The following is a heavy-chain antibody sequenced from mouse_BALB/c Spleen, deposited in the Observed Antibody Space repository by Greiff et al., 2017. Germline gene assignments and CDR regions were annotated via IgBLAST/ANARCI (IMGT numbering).Heavy chain of an antibody. V-gene: IGHV14-3*02. CDR3: AREDYYGSSYGDY. CDR1: GFNIKDTY. D-gene: IGHD1-1*01. CDR2: IDPANGNT. Sequence: VQLQQSGAELVKPGASVKLSCTASGFNIKDTYMHWVKQRPEQGLEWIGRIDPANGNTKYDPKFQGKATITADTSSNTAYLQLSSLTSEDTAVYYCAREDYYGSSYGDYWGQGTTLTVSS. J-gene: IGHJ2*01.